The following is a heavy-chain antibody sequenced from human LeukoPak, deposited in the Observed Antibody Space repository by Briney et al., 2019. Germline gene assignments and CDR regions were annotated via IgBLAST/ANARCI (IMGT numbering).Heavy chain of an antibody. CDR3: ARALVGATEDY. CDR1: GFTFSSYA. J-gene: IGHJ4*02. Sequence: GGSLRLSCAASGFTFSSYAMHWVRQAPGKGLEWVAVISYDGSNKYYADSVKGRLTISRDNSKNTLYLQMNSLRAEDTAVYYCARALVGATEDYWGQGTLVTVSS. V-gene: IGHV3-30-3*01. CDR2: ISYDGSNK. D-gene: IGHD1-26*01.